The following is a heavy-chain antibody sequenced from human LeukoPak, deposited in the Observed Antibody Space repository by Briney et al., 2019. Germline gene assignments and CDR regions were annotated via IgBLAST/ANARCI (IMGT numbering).Heavy chain of an antibody. V-gene: IGHV3-7*01. CDR3: ARDEPGYGEFLLY. D-gene: IGHD3-10*01. J-gene: IGHJ4*02. CDR2: INEDGSAK. Sequence: PGGSLRLSCVASGFTLSSYWMSWVRQAPGKGLEWVANINEDGSAKSYVDSVKGRFTISRDNTRNSLYLQITGLRAEDTAVYYCARDEPGYGEFLLYWGQGTLVTVSS. CDR1: GFTLSSYW.